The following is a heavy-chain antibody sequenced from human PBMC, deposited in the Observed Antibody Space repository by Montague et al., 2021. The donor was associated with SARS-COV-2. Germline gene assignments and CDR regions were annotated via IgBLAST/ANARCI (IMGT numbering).Heavy chain of an antibody. J-gene: IGHJ6*02. CDR2: T. CDR3: ARFAYRLLFIASYYGRDV. V-gene: IGHV4-34*01. Sequence: TNYNPSLKSRVTISIDTSKNQFSLKLSSVTAADTAVCYCARFAYRLLFIASYYGRDVWGQGNTGTVSS. D-gene: IGHD2-2*01.